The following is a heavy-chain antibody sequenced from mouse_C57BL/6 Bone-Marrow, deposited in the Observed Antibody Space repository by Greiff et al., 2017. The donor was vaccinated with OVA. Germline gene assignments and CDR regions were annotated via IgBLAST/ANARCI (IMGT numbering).Heavy chain of an antibody. CDR3: AGGVYDSSTDGFAY. CDR1: GYTFTSYW. V-gene: IGHV1-69*01. J-gene: IGHJ3*01. CDR2: IDPSDSYT. D-gene: IGHD1-1*01. Sequence: QVQLQQPGAELVMPGASVKLSCKASGYTFTSYWMHWVKQRPGQGLEWIGEIDPSDSYTNYNQQFKGKSTLTVDKSSSTAYMQLSSLTSEDSAVYYCAGGVYDSSTDGFAYWGQGTLVTVSA.